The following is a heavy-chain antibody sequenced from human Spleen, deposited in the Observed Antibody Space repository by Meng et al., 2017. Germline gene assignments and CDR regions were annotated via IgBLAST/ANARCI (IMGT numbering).Heavy chain of an antibody. CDR3: ARVDYMVRGRPGNYYYYYGTDV. D-gene: IGHD3-10*01. CDR1: GGSIRRYY. V-gene: IGHV4-59*12. CDR2: IYYRGSN. Sequence: AETLSLTCTASGGSIRRYYWSWNRQPPGKGLEGIGYIYYRGSNNYNPSLKSRVTKSVDTSKNQFSLKLSSVTAAETAVHYCARVDYMVRGRPGNYYYYYGTDVWGQGTTVTVSS. J-gene: IGHJ6*02.